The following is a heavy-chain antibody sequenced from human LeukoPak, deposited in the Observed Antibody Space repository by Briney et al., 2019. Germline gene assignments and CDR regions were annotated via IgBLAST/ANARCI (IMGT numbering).Heavy chain of an antibody. Sequence: GESLKITCKGSGYGFTSYWISWVRQMPGKGLEWMGRIDPSDSYTNYSPSFQGHVTISADKSISTAYLQWSSLKASDTAMYYCARHDYGDLPSFDYWGQGTLVTVSS. CDR3: ARHDYGDLPSFDY. D-gene: IGHD4-17*01. J-gene: IGHJ4*02. CDR1: GYGFTSYW. CDR2: IDPSDSYT. V-gene: IGHV5-10-1*01.